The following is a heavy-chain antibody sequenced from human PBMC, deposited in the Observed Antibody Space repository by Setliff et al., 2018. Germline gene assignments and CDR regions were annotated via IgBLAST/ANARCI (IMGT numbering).Heavy chain of an antibody. CDR2: ITDDGGTT. V-gene: IGHV3-23*01. J-gene: IGHJ4*02. D-gene: IGHD6-6*01. CDR3: AKSSGSSSSTNLEY. CDR1: GFTFFSYT. Sequence: GGSLRLSCTTSGFTFFSYTMNWVRQAPGKGLKWVSAITDDGGTTHYAGSVKGRFTIARDNSNSTLYLQMNSLRVEDTALYYCAKSSGSSSSTNLEYLGPGTLVTVSS.